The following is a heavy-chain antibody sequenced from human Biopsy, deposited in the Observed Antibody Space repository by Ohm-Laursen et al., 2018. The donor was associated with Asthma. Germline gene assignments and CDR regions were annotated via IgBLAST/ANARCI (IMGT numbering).Heavy chain of an antibody. D-gene: IGHD6-13*01. Sequence: SLRLSCAASGITFSIYGMHWVRQATGKGLEWVAVITFDGSTQHYGDSVKGRFTISSDNSKNMLFLQMNSLRAEDTAVYYCLRDTLGYYFDIWGQGTQVTVSS. CDR2: ITFDGSTQ. J-gene: IGHJ4*02. V-gene: IGHV3-30*19. CDR1: GITFSIYG. CDR3: LRDTLGYYFDI.